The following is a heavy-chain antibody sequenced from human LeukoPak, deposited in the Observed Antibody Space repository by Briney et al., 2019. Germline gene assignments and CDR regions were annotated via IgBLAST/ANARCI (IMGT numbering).Heavy chain of an antibody. V-gene: IGHV3-74*01. CDR2: LNPDGSTT. CDR1: GFTFNRYW. CDR3: ARVLSGSWDWFDP. Sequence: GESLRLSCAASGFTFNRYWIHWVRQAPGKGLEWVSRLNPDGSTTTYAAAVKGRVTISRDNAKSTVYLQMNSLRAEDTAVYYCARVLSGSWDWFDPWGQGTLVTVSS. D-gene: IGHD3-22*01. J-gene: IGHJ5*02.